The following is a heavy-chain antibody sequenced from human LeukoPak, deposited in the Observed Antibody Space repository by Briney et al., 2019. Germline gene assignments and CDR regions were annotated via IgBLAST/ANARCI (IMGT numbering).Heavy chain of an antibody. V-gene: IGHV4-34*01. CDR2: INHSGST. CDR1: GGSFSGYY. CDR3: ARRIVAYPNFDY. Sequence: KPSETLSLTCAVYGGSFSGYYWSWIRQPPGKGLEWIGEINHSGSTNYNPSLKSRVTISVDTSKNQFSLKLSSVTAADTAVYYCARRIVAYPNFDYWGQGTLVTVSS. J-gene: IGHJ4*02. D-gene: IGHD1-26*01.